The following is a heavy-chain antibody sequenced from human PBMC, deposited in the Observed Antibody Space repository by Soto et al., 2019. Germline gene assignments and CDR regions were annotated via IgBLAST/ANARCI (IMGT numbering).Heavy chain of an antibody. J-gene: IGHJ5*02. V-gene: IGHV1-18*01. Sequence: ASVKVSCKASGYTFTSYGISWVRQAPGQGLVWMGWISAYNGNTNYAQKLQGRVTMTTDTSTSTAYMELRSLRSDDTAVYYCARDGSMVRGVPPSNWFDPWGQGTLVTVSS. CDR3: ARDGSMVRGVPPSNWFDP. CDR2: ISAYNGNT. CDR1: GYTFTSYG. D-gene: IGHD3-10*01.